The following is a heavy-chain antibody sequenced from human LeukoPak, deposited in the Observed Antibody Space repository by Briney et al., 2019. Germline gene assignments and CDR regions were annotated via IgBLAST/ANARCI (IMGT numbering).Heavy chain of an antibody. CDR1: GYSFTSYW. D-gene: IGHD2-15*01. V-gene: IGHV5-51*01. J-gene: IGHJ4*02. Sequence: GESLKISCKGSGYSFTSYWVGWVRQMPGKGLEWMGIIHPGDSDTAYSPSFQGQVTISADKSISTAYLHWSSLKASDTAMYYCARWPTGGGSSWFDYWGQGTLVTVSS. CDR3: ARWPTGGGSSWFDY. CDR2: IHPGDSDT.